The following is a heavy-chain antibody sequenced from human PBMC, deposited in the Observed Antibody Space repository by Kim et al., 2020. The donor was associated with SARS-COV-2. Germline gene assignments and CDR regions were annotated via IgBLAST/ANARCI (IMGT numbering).Heavy chain of an antibody. CDR3: ARDRYSSSWYGQAFWFDP. V-gene: IGHV4-34*01. J-gene: IGHJ5*02. CDR1: GGSFSGYY. CDR2: INHSGST. D-gene: IGHD6-13*01. Sequence: SETLSLTCAVYGGSFSGYYWSWIRQPPGKGLEWIGEINHSGSTNYNPSLKSRVTISVDTSKNQFSLKLSSVTAADTAAYYCARDRYSSSWYGQAFWFDP.